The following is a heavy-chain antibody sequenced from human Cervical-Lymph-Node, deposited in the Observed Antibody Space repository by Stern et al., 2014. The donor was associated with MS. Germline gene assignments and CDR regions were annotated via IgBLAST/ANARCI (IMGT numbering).Heavy chain of an antibody. Sequence: QLQLQESGPGLVKPSETLSLTCTVSGGSISSSSYYWGWIRQPPGKGLEWVGSIYYSGSTYYNPSPKSRVTISVDTSKTQSSRKLSCVPAADTAVYYCARRPVEMATITPLYYYGMDVWGQGTTVTVSS. CDR2: IYYSGST. V-gene: IGHV4-39*01. J-gene: IGHJ6*02. CDR3: ARRPVEMATITPLYYYGMDV. D-gene: IGHD5-24*01. CDR1: GGSISSSSYY.